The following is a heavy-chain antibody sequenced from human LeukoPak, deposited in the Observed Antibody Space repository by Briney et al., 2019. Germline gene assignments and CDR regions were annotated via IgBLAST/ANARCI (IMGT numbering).Heavy chain of an antibody. J-gene: IGHJ4*02. CDR3: ARQREYYDSSGYQGGDY. CDR2: ISSSSSYI. D-gene: IGHD3-22*01. CDR1: GFTFSSYS. V-gene: IGHV3-21*01. Sequence: GGSLSLSCAASGFTFSSYSMNWVRQAPGKGLEWVSSISSSSSYIYYADSVKGRFTISRDNAKNSLYLQMNSLRAEDTAVYYCARQREYYDSSGYQGGDYWGQGTLVTVSS.